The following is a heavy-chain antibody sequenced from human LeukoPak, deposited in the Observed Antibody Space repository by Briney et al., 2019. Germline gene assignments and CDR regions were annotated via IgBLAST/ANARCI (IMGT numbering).Heavy chain of an antibody. CDR3: ARVPLRGRRLGTSIDY. Sequence: ASVKVSCKASGGTFSSYAISWVRQAPGQGLEWMGGIIPIFGTANYAQKFQGRVTITADKSTSTAYMELSSLRSEDTAVYYCARVPLRGRRLGTSIDYWGQGTLVTVSS. V-gene: IGHV1-69*06. J-gene: IGHJ4*02. CDR1: GGTFSSYA. CDR2: IIPIFGTA. D-gene: IGHD1-1*01.